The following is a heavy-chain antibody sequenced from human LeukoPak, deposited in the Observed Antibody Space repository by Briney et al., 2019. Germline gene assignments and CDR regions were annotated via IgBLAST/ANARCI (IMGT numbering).Heavy chain of an antibody. CDR2: INTGNSYT. D-gene: IGHD6-19*01. J-gene: IGHJ4*02. CDR3: ARPIAVAGFDY. V-gene: IGHV1-3*04. CDR1: GYTFTSYA. Sequence: ASVKVSCKASGYTFTSYAIHWVRQAPGQSLEWMGWINTGNSYTKYSQKFQGRVTITRDTSATTAYTELSSLTSEDTAVYYCARPIAVAGFDYWGQGTLVTVSS.